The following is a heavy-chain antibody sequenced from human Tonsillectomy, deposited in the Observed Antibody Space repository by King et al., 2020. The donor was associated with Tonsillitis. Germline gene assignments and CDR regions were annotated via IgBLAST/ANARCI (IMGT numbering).Heavy chain of an antibody. D-gene: IGHD3-9*01. J-gene: IGHJ4*02. CDR1: GFTFDDYT. Sequence: VQLVESGGVVVQPGGSLRLSCAASGFTFDDYTMHWVRQAPGKGLEWVSLIGWDGGTTYYADSVKGRFTISRDNSKNSLYLQMNSLRTEDTALYYCSKGDIWTGYAFDYWGQGTLVSVSS. CDR2: IGWDGGTT. CDR3: SKGDIWTGYAFDY. V-gene: IGHV3-43*01.